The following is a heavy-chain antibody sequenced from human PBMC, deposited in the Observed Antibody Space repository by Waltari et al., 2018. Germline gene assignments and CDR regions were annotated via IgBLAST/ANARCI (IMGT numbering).Heavy chain of an antibody. CDR1: GFTFSSYA. CDR2: IRGSGGTT. V-gene: IGHV3-23*01. Sequence: EVQLLESGGGLIQPGGSLRLSCAASGFTFSSYAMSWVRQAPGGGLDWVSAIRGSGGTTYYADSVKGRLTISRDNFKNTLYLQKNSLRAEDTAVYYCAKMGGSSSWYVFKPDYWGQGTLVTVSS. CDR3: AKMGGSSSWYVFKPDY. J-gene: IGHJ4*02. D-gene: IGHD6-13*01.